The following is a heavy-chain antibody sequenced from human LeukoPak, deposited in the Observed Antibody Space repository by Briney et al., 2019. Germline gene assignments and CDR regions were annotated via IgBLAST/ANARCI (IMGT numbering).Heavy chain of an antibody. Sequence: ASVTVSCKVSGYTFGAYGLSWVRQAPDQGLEWLGWIAPYEGDTQYTPKLQDRIILTADTATTTVYMELRSLRIDDTAVYYCARGTLTGTYVDYWGQGTLVTVSS. CDR1: GYTFGAYG. V-gene: IGHV1-18*01. CDR2: IAPYEGDT. J-gene: IGHJ4*02. CDR3: ARGTLTGTYVDY. D-gene: IGHD1-7*01.